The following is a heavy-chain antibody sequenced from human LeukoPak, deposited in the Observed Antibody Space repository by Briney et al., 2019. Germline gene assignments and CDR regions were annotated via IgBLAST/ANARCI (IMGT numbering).Heavy chain of an antibody. Sequence: GGSLRLSCAASGFTFSSYAMSWVRQAPGKGLEWVSAISGSGGSTYYADSVKGRFTISRDNSKNTLYLQMNSLRAEDTALYYCAKDIMYSSSSGGFDYWGQGTLVTVSS. V-gene: IGHV3-23*01. D-gene: IGHD6-6*01. J-gene: IGHJ4*02. CDR3: AKDIMYSSSSGGFDY. CDR2: ISGSGGST. CDR1: GFTFSSYA.